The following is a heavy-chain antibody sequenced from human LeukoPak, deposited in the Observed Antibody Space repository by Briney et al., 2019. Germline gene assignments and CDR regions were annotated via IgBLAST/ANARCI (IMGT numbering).Heavy chain of an antibody. D-gene: IGHD1-26*01. CDR2: IDSGGTT. J-gene: IGHJ4*02. CDR1: GFTVSSNY. V-gene: IGHV3-66*02. Sequence: GGSLRLSCAASGFTVSSNYMSWVRQAPGKGLEWVSAIDSGGTTYYADSVKGRFTISRDNSKNTLYLQMNSLGAEDTAVYYCARELHLGQGTMVTVSS. CDR3: ARELH.